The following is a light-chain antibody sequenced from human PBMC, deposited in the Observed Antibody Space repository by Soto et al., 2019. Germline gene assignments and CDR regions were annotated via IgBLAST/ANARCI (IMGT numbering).Light chain of an antibody. CDR3: MHGFQTPLT. Sequence: DIVMTQYTLYLPVTPVEPAYITCRTSQSLLHRTGYNCLDWYLQRPGQSPQLLIYLGSNRASGVPDRFSGSGSVTDLTLKISRVEAEDVRIYYCMHGFQTPLTVGGGTKVEIK. CDR1: QSLLHRTGYNC. CDR2: LGS. J-gene: IGKJ4*01. V-gene: IGKV2-28*01.